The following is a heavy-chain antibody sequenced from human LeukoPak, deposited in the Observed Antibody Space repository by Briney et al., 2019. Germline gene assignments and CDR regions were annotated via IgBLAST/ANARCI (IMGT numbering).Heavy chain of an antibody. CDR2: IYHSGST. J-gene: IGHJ4*02. CDR3: ARALRNCSGGSCYPSLHFDY. D-gene: IGHD2-15*01. V-gene: IGHV4-30-2*01. CDR1: GGSISSGGYS. Sequence: SQTLSLTCAVSGGSISSGGYSWSWIRQPPGKGLEWNGYIYHSGSTYYNPSLKSRVTISVDRSKNQFSLKLSSVTAADTAVYYCARALRNCSGGSCYPSLHFDYWGQGTLVTVSS.